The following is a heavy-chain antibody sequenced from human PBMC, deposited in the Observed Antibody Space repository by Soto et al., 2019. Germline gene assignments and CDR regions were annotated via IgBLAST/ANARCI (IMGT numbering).Heavy chain of an antibody. V-gene: IGHV4-61*01. D-gene: IGHD3-10*01. Sequence: QVQLQESGPGLVKPSETLSLTCAVSGASVNNNNYHWSWIRQPPGRGLEWIGQVQYGGSTEFDSSSRKRPLTPSIDAAKHQFSLKLSAVTPADTAMYDCAVLLRGGGGDGNWGQGTLVTVSS. J-gene: IGHJ4*02. CDR1: GASVNNNNYH. CDR2: VQYGGST. CDR3: AVLLRGGGGDGN.